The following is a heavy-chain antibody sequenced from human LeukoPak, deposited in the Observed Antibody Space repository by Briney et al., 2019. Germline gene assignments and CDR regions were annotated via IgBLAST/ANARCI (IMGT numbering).Heavy chain of an antibody. CDR1: GGSFSGYY. D-gene: IGHD3-22*01. V-gene: IGHV4-34*01. CDR3: AREGSSGTDY. J-gene: IGHJ4*02. CDR2: INHSGST. Sequence: SETLSLTCAVYGGSFSGYYWSWIRQRPRKGLEWIGEINHSGSTNYNPSLKSRVTISVDTSKNQFSLKLSSVTAADTAVYCCAREGSSGTDYWGQGTLVTVSS.